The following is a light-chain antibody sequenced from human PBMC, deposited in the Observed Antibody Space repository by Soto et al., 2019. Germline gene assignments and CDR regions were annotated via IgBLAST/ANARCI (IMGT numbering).Light chain of an antibody. Sequence: QSALTQPPSASGSPGQSVTISCTGTSSDVGGYNYVSWYQQHPGKAPKLMIYEVSKRPSGVPDRFSGSKSGNTASLTVSGLQAEDEADYSCSSYAGRNDFVVFGGGTKLTVL. J-gene: IGLJ2*01. CDR2: EVS. V-gene: IGLV2-8*01. CDR1: SSDVGGYNY. CDR3: SSYAGRNDFVV.